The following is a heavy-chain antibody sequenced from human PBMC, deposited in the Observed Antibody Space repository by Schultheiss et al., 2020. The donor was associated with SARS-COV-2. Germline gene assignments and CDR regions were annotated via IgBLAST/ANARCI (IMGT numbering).Heavy chain of an antibody. CDR2: ISGSGGST. CDR1: GFTFSSYW. CDR3: ARGGFGGIDY. Sequence: GGSLRLSCAASGFTFSSYWMHWVRQAPGKGLVWVSAISGSGGSTYYADSVKGRFTISRDNAKNSLYLQMNSLRAEDTAVYYCARGGFGGIDYWGQGTLVTVSS. J-gene: IGHJ4*02. V-gene: IGHV3-21*04. D-gene: IGHD3-3*01.